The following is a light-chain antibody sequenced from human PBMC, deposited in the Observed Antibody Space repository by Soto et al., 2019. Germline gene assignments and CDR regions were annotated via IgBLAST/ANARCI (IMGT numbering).Light chain of an antibody. Sequence: EVVLTQSPDTLSLSPGERATLSCRASQSVSSSFFAWYQQKPGQAPVLLIYGASNRATGIPDRFSGSGSGTDFTLAISRLEPEDVAVYYCLQYNSSSLTFGGGTNVEIK. CDR3: LQYNSSSLT. CDR1: QSVSSSF. V-gene: IGKV3-20*01. J-gene: IGKJ4*01. CDR2: GAS.